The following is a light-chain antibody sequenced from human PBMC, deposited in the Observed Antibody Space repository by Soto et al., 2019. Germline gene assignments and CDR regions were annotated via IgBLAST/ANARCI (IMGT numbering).Light chain of an antibody. CDR2: EVT. Sequence: QSALTQPASVFGSPGQSITISCTGTSSDVGGYNFVSWYQQLPGKAPKLMIYEVTSRPSGVSNRFSGSKSGSTASLTISGLQPEDEAEYYCSSYTTSSTVVFGTGTKVTVL. J-gene: IGLJ1*01. CDR3: SSYTTSSTVV. V-gene: IGLV2-14*03. CDR1: SSDVGGYNF.